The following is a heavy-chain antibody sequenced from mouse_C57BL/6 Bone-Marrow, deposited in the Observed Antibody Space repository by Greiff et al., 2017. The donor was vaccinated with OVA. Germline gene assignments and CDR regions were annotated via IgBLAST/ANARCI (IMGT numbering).Heavy chain of an antibody. CDR2: ISSGSSTI. CDR3: ARPHRGSSPYAMDY. Sequence: EVKLVESGGGLVKPGGSLKLSCAASGFTFSDYGMHWVRQAPEKGLEWVAYISSGSSTIYFADTVKGRFTISRDNAKNTLFLQRTSLRSEDTAMYYCARPHRGSSPYAMDYWGQGTSVTVSS. J-gene: IGHJ4*01. CDR1: GFTFSDYG. D-gene: IGHD1-1*01. V-gene: IGHV5-17*01.